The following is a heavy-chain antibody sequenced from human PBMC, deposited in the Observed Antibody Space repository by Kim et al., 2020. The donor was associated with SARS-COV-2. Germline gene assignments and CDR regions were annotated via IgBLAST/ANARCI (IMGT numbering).Heavy chain of an antibody. CDR3: ARGPGCSGGSCQTNHFDY. CDR2: IIRIFGTA. Sequence: SVKVSCKASGGTFSSYAISWVRQAPGQGLEWMGGIIRIFGTAKYAQKFQGRVTITADESTSTAYMELSSLRSEDTAVYYCARGPGCSGGSCQTNHFDYWGQGTLVT. D-gene: IGHD2-15*01. CDR1: GGTFSSYA. J-gene: IGHJ4*02. V-gene: IGHV1-69*13.